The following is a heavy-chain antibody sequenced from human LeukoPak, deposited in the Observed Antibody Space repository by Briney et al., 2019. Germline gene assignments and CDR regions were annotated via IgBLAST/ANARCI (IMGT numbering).Heavy chain of an antibody. V-gene: IGHV3-74*01. Sequence: GGSLKLSCAASGFTFGTYWVHWVRQAPGKGLMWVSGISSDSTNTRYADSVKGRFTISRDNAKNTLYLQMNSLRAEDTAVYYGAREMRGSNSEDYWGQGTLVTVSS. J-gene: IGHJ4*02. CDR2: ISSDSTNT. D-gene: IGHD4-23*01. CDR3: AREMRGSNSEDY. CDR1: GFTFGTYW.